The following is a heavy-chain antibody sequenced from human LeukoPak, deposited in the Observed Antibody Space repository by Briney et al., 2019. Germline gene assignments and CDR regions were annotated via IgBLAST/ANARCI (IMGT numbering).Heavy chain of an antibody. V-gene: IGHV3-66*01. J-gene: IGHJ4*02. CDR2: IYSGGTT. Sequence: GGSLRLSCAASGFXVSSNYLSWVRQAPGKGLEWVSVIYSGGTTYYADSVKGRFTISRDDSKNTLYLQMNSLRAEDTAVYYCARNYWGSGGFDFWGQGTLVTVSS. CDR1: GFXVSSNY. CDR3: ARNYWGSGGFDF. D-gene: IGHD3-10*01.